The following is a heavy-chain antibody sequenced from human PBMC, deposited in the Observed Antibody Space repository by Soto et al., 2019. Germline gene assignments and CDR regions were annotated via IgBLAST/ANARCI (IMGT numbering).Heavy chain of an antibody. D-gene: IGHD3-9*01. CDR2: IYYSGST. CDR3: AREYYDILTGYFHFDY. J-gene: IGHJ4*02. V-gene: IGHV4-31*03. CDR1: GGSISSGGYY. Sequence: PSETLSLTCTVSGGSISSGGYYWSWIRQHPGKGLEWIGYIYYSGSTYYNPSLKSRVTISVDTSKNQFSLKLSSVTAADTAVYYCAREYYDILTGYFHFDYWGQGTLVTVSS.